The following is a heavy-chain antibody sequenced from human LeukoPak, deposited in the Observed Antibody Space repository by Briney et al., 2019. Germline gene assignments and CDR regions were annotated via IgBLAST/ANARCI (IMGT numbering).Heavy chain of an antibody. CDR3: ARSVDTAMVNGDAFDI. CDR1: GGTFSSYA. J-gene: IGHJ3*02. Sequence: SVKVSCKASGGTFSSYAISLVRQAPGQGLEWMGRSIPILGIANYAQKFQGRVTITADKSTSTAYMELSSLRSEDTAVYYCARSVDTAMVNGDAFDIWGQGTMVTVSS. D-gene: IGHD5-18*01. V-gene: IGHV1-69*04. CDR2: SIPILGIA.